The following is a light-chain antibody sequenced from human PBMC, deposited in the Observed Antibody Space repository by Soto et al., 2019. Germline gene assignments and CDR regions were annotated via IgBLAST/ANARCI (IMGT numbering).Light chain of an antibody. CDR2: DAS. V-gene: IGKV1-5*01. CDR3: QQYKSYYT. J-gene: IGKJ2*01. CDR1: QSISSW. Sequence: DIQMTQSTSTLSASLGDRVTITCRASQSISSWLAWYQQKPAKASKLLIYDASSLESGVPSRFSGSRSGTEFTLTISSLQPDDFATYYCQQYKSYYTFGQGTKVDIK.